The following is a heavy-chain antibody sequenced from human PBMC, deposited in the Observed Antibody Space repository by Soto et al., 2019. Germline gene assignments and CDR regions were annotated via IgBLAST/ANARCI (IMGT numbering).Heavy chain of an antibody. CDR3: TGEVASGY. J-gene: IGHJ4*02. Sequence: QVQLVESGGGVVQPGRSLRLSWAASGFPVSPYGMHWVRQAPSKGLEWVAVIPRDGGTKYYADSVKGRFTISRDNSRNTLFLEMNSLRSDDMAVYYCTGEVASGYWGQGTLVTVSS. V-gene: IGHV3-30*03. D-gene: IGHD2-8*02. CDR2: IPRDGGTK. CDR1: GFPVSPYG.